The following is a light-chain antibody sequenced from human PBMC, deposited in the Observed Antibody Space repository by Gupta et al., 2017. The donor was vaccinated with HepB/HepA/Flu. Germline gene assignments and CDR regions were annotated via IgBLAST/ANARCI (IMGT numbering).Light chain of an antibody. V-gene: IGKV3D-20*02. J-gene: IGKJ5*01. CDR2: DAS. CDR3: QHEHYSPFT. CDR1: QTVGNSY. Sequence: EIVLTQSPATLSLSPVSRATLSCRARQTVGNSYLAWYQQQPGQAPRLLIYDASRRANGLPDRFSGSASGTEFTLTISRRESEDFGVYYCQHEHYSPFTFGQGTQLDIK.